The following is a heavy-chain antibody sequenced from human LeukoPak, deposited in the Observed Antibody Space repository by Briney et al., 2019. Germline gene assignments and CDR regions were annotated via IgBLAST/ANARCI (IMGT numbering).Heavy chain of an antibody. CDR3: ARVPAQSCCSSTSCRYYFDY. D-gene: IGHD2-2*01. CDR2: ISAYNGNT. CDR1: GYTFTSYG. Sequence: ASVKVSCKASGYTFTSYGISWVRQAPGQGLEWMGWISAYNGNTNYAQKLQGRVTMTTDTSTSTAYMELRSLRSDDTAVYYCARVPAQSCCSSTSCRYYFDYWGQGTLVTVSS. J-gene: IGHJ4*02. V-gene: IGHV1-18*01.